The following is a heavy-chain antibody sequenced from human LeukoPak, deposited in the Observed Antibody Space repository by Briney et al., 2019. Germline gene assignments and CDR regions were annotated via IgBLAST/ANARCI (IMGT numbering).Heavy chain of an antibody. CDR2: IYYSGST. CDR1: GGSISSYY. Sequence: SETLSLTCTVSGGSISSYYWTWIRQPPGKGLEWIGYIYYSGSTNYNPSLKSRVTISVDTSKNQFSLKLSSVTAADTAVYYCARDLGGDFWSGYYVYWGQGTLVTVSS. CDR3: ARDLGGDFWSGYYVY. V-gene: IGHV4-59*12. D-gene: IGHD3-3*01. J-gene: IGHJ4*02.